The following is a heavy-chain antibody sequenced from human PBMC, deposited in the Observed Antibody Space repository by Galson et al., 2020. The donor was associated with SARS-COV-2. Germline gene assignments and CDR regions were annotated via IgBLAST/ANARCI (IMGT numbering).Heavy chain of an antibody. J-gene: IGHJ4*02. CDR3: ARDESWGSWFGELLRLTLDY. V-gene: IGHV1-18*01. CDR1: GYTFTSYG. D-gene: IGHD3-10*01. Sequence: ASVKVSCKASGYTFTSYGISWVRQDPGQGLEWMGWISAYNGNTNYAQKLQGRVTMTTDTSTSTAYMELRSLRSDDTAVYYCARDESWGSWFGELLRLTLDYWGQGTLVTVSS. CDR2: ISAYNGNT.